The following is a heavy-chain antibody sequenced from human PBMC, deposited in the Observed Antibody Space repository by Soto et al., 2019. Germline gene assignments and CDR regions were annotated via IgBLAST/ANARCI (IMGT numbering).Heavy chain of an antibody. J-gene: IGHJ2*01. CDR2: ISYTSSTV. V-gene: IGHV3-48*01. Sequence: ESGGGLVQPGGSLRLSCAASGFSFSSYSMNWVRQAPGKGLEWVSYISYTSSTVYYADSVKGRFTISRDNAKNSLYLQMNSLRAEDTAVYYCARGGTDDYSPYYYFDLWGRGTLVTVSS. CDR1: GFSFSSYS. D-gene: IGHD5-12*01. CDR3: ARGGTDDYSPYYYFDL.